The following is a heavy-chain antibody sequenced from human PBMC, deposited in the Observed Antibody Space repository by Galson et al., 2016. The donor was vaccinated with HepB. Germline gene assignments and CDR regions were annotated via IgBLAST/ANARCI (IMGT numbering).Heavy chain of an antibody. CDR2: ISGDGRTI. CDR3: ARMFPLYSSGWYVRGDGWFDS. D-gene: IGHD6-19*01. V-gene: IGHV3-11*01. J-gene: IGHJ5*01. Sequence: SLRLSCAASGFTFSYYYMSWIRRAPGQGLEWVSYISGDGRTINYADSVKGRFTISRGNAKNSLYLHMNSLTGEDTAVYYCARMFPLYSSGWYVRGDGWFDSWGQGTLVTVSS. CDR1: GFTFSYYY.